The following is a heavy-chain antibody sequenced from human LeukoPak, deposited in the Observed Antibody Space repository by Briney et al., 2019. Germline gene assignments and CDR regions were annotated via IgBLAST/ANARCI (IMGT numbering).Heavy chain of an antibody. Sequence: PGRSLILSCAASGFTFSNYAMGWVRQAPGKGLEWVALISYDGKHKYYADSMKGRFTISRDNSKNTLYLQMNSLRAEDTAVYYCAREDDDSNGIDVWGHGTTVTVSS. J-gene: IGHJ6*02. D-gene: IGHD4-11*01. CDR3: AREDDDSNGIDV. V-gene: IGHV3-30*04. CDR1: GFTFSNYA. CDR2: ISYDGKHK.